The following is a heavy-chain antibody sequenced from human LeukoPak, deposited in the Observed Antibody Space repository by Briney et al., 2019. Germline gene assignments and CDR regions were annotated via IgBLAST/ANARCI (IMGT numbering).Heavy chain of an antibody. V-gene: IGHV4-39*07. CDR3: ARLYCSSTSCHMDV. D-gene: IGHD2-2*01. CDR2: IYYSGST. J-gene: IGHJ6*03. CDR1: GGSISSSSYY. Sequence: SETLSLTCTVSGGSISSSSYYWGWIRQPPGKGLEWIGSIYYSGSTYYNPSLKSRVTISVDTSKNQFSLKLSSVTAADTAVYYCARLYCSSTSCHMDVWGKGTTVTVSS.